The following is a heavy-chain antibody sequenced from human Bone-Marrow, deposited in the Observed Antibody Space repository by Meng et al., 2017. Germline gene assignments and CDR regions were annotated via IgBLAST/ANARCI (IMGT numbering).Heavy chain of an antibody. Sequence: SCAISGDSVSSNSAAWNWIRQSPSRGLEWLGRTYYRSKWYNDYAVSVKSRITINPDTSKNQFSLQLNSVTPEDTAVYYCATRGKTYYGSGRLQNPDYWGQGTLVTVSS. D-gene: IGHD3-10*01. J-gene: IGHJ4*02. CDR1: GDSVSSNSAA. V-gene: IGHV6-1*01. CDR3: ATRGKTYYGSGRLQNPDY. CDR2: TYYRSKWYN.